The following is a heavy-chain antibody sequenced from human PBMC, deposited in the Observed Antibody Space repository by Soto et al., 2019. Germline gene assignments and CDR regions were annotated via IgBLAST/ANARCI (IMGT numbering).Heavy chain of an antibody. CDR3: ARKWFGEPHKFDY. Sequence: TLPLTCAVSGGSIINTSWWSWVRQPPGKGLEWIGEIHHDGSSNYNPSLKSRVTISVDKSKNQFSLKVNSVTAADTAVYYCARKWFGEPHKFDYWGQGALVTVSS. CDR1: GGSIINTSW. D-gene: IGHD3-10*01. V-gene: IGHV4-4*02. CDR2: IHHDGSS. J-gene: IGHJ4*02.